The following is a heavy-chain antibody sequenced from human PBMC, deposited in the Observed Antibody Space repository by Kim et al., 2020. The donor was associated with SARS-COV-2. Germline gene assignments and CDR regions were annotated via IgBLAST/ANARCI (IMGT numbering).Heavy chain of an antibody. CDR3: ASVHAFNI. Sequence: GDSVKGRFNISRDNAKISLFLQMNSLRAEDTAVYYCASVHAFNIWGQGTMVTVSS. J-gene: IGHJ3*02. V-gene: IGHV3-11*06.